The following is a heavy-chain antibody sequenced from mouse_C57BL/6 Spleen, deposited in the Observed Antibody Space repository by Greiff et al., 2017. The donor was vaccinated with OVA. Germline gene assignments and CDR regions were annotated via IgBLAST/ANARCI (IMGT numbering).Heavy chain of an antibody. CDR2: IYPGSGST. CDR1: GYTFTSYW. Sequence: VQRVESGAELVKPGASVKMSCKASGYTFTSYWITWVKQRPGQGLEWIGDIYPGSGSTNYNEKFKSKATLTVDTSSSTAYMQLSSLTSEDSAVYYCARDYGSSSLYYFDYWGQGTTLTVSS. J-gene: IGHJ2*01. V-gene: IGHV1-55*01. D-gene: IGHD1-1*01. CDR3: ARDYGSSSLYYFDY.